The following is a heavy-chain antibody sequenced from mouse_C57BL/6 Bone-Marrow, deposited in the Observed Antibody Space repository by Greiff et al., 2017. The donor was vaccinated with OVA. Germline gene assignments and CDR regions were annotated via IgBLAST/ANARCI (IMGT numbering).Heavy chain of an antibody. V-gene: IGHV1-18*01. CDR2: INPNNGGT. J-gene: IGHJ1*03. CDR3: ARRRDWDSGYFDV. D-gene: IGHD4-1*01. Sequence: VQLQQSGPELVKPGASVKIPCKASGYTFTDYIMDWVKQSHGKSLEWIGDINPNNGGTIYNQKFKGKATLTVDKSSSTAYMELRSLTSEYTAVYYCARRRDWDSGYFDVWGTGTTVTVSS. CDR1: GYTFTDYI.